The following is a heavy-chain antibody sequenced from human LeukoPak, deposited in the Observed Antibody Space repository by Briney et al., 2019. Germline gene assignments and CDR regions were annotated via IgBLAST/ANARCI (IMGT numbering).Heavy chain of an antibody. CDR1: GFTFDDYG. CDR2: INWNGGST. Sequence: GGSLRLSCAASGFTFDDYGMSWVRQAPGKGLEWVSGINWNGGSTGYADSVKGRFTISRDNAKNSLYLQMNSLRAEDTALYYCARGLRYYYDSSGYYSDYWGQGTLVTVSS. J-gene: IGHJ4*02. D-gene: IGHD3-22*01. CDR3: ARGLRYYYDSSGYYSDY. V-gene: IGHV3-20*04.